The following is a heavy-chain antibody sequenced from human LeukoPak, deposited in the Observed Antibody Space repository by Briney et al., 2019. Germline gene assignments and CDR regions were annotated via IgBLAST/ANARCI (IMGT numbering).Heavy chain of an antibody. CDR1: GFTFDDYA. J-gene: IGHJ4*02. CDR3: ASWGMSGIDYDSSGYYFDY. V-gene: IGHV3-9*01. Sequence: GRSLRLSCAASGFTFDDYAMHWVRQAPGKGLEWVSGISWNSGSIGYADSVKGRFTISRDNAKNSLYLQMNSLRAEDTAVYYCASWGMSGIDYDSSGYYFDYWGQGTLVTVSS. D-gene: IGHD3-22*01. CDR2: ISWNSGSI.